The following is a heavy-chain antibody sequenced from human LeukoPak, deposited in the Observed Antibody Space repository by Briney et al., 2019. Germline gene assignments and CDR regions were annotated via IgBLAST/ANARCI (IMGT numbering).Heavy chain of an antibody. CDR1: GFTFSSYS. J-gene: IGHJ4*02. CDR3: ARGDDYGGWYFDY. D-gene: IGHD4-23*01. CDR2: ISSSSSTI. V-gene: IGHV3-48*01. Sequence: GGSLRLSCAASGFTFSSYSMNWVRQAPGKGLEWVSYISSSSSTICYADSVKGRFTISRGNAKNSLYLQMNSLRAEDTAVYYCARGDDYGGWYFDYWGQGTLVTVSS.